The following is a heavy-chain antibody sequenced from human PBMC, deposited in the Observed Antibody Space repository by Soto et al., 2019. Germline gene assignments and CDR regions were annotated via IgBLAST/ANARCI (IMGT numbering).Heavy chain of an antibody. Sequence: QITLKESGPPLLKPTQTLTLTCTFSGFSLSTSAVGVNWIRQPPGKALEWLALIYWNDDKYYTPSLSGRLTIXKDTSKNQVVLTMTNMNPVDTATYYCAHGSGWLSDYWGQGILVTVSS. CDR2: IYWNDDK. CDR3: AHGSGWLSDY. J-gene: IGHJ4*02. D-gene: IGHD6-19*01. V-gene: IGHV2-5*01. CDR1: GFSLSTSAVG.